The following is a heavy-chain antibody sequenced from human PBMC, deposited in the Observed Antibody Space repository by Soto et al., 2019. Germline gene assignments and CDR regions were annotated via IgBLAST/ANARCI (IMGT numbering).Heavy chain of an antibody. CDR1: GLKFRSHA. J-gene: IGHJ4*02. V-gene: IGHV3-30-3*01. Sequence: QVQLVESGGGVFQPGRSLRLSWAASGLKFRSHAMHWVGQAQGQGLEWVAVISFDGSSQYYADFVKGRFTVSRDNSKTTLYLQLNSLRAEDTALYFCAKDQDTSGYYSVGDWGRGTLVTVSS. D-gene: IGHD3-22*01. CDR2: ISFDGSSQ. CDR3: AKDQDTSGYYSVGD.